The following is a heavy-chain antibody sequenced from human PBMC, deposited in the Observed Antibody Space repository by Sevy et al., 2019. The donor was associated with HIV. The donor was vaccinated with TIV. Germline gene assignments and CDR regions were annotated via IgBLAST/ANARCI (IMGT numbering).Heavy chain of an antibody. CDR2: ISTLNVNT. CDR1: GYTFTSYG. J-gene: IGHJ4*02. Sequence: ASVKVSCKASGYTFTSYGISWVRQAPGQGLEWLGWISTLNVNTNNAQKFQGRVNMTTDTSTGTASMELRSLRSDDTAVYYCARDDCSSLSCHGSLLYWGQGTLVTVSS. CDR3: ARDDCSSLSCHGSLLY. V-gene: IGHV1-18*01. D-gene: IGHD2-2*01.